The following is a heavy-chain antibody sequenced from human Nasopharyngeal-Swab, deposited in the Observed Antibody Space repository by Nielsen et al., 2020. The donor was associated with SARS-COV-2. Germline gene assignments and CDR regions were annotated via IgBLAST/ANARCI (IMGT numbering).Heavy chain of an antibody. CDR2: IKQDGSEK. D-gene: IGHD6-13*01. V-gene: IGHV3-7*01. J-gene: IGHJ5*02. CDR3: ARDKNFKAAAGTRVWFDP. CDR1: GFTFSSYW. Sequence: GESLKISCAASGFTFSSYWMSWVRQAPGKGLEWVANIKQDGSEKYYVDSVKGRFTISRDNAKNSLYLQMNSLRAEDTAVHYCARDKNFKAAAGTRVWFDPWGQGTLVTVSS.